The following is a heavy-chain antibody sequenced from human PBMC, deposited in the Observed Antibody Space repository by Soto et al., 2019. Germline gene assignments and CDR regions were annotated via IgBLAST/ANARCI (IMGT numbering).Heavy chain of an antibody. CDR2: INHSGGT. Sequence: SETLSLTCAVYGGSFSGYYWSWIRQPPGKGLEWIGEINHSGGTNYNPSLKSRVTISVDTSKNQVSLKLSSVTAADTAVYYCGRSPPNYYYGMDVWGQGTTVT. CDR1: GGSFSGYY. J-gene: IGHJ6*02. CDR3: GRSPPNYYYGMDV. V-gene: IGHV4-34*01.